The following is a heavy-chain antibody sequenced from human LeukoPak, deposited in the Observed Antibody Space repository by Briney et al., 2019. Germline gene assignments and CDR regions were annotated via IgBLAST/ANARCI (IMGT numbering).Heavy chain of an antibody. D-gene: IGHD3-22*01. CDR1: GGSFSGYY. J-gene: IGHJ3*02. Sequence: KPSETLSLTCAVYGGSFSGYYWSWIRQPPGKGLEWIGEINHSGSTNYNPSLKSRVTISVDTSKNQFSLRLSSVTAADTAVYYCASPYDSIVSDAFDIWGQGTMVTVSS. V-gene: IGHV4-34*01. CDR3: ASPYDSIVSDAFDI. CDR2: INHSGST.